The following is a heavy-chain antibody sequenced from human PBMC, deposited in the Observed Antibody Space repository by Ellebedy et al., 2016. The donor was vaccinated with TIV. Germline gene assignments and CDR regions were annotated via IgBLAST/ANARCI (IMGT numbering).Heavy chain of an antibody. D-gene: IGHD6-19*01. Sequence: AASVKVSCKASGGTFSSYTISWVRQAPGQGLEWMGGIIPIFATANYAQKFQGRVTITADESTSTAYMKLSSLRSEDTAVYYCARYSSGWNTVDYWGQGTLVTVSA. CDR2: IIPIFATA. V-gene: IGHV1-69*13. CDR3: ARYSSGWNTVDY. CDR1: GGTFSSYT. J-gene: IGHJ4*02.